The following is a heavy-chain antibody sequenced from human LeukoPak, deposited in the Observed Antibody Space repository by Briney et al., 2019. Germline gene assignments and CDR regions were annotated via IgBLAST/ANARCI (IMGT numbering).Heavy chain of an antibody. CDR3: ARDGLDSSGPVAFDV. D-gene: IGHD3-22*01. Sequence: GGSLRLFCVASGFIINNNYVSWVRQAPGRGLEWVSIIHINADTHYADSVKGRFTIYRDNSKNTLYLQMNSLRSEDTAVYYCARDGLDSSGPVAFDVWGQGAMVTVSS. CDR1: GFIINNNY. V-gene: IGHV3-66*01. J-gene: IGHJ3*01. CDR2: IHINADT.